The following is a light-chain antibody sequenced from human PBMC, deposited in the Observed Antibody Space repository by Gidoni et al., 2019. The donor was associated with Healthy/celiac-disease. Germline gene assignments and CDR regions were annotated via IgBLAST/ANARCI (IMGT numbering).Light chain of an antibody. J-gene: IGKJ5*01. CDR1: QDISNY. CDR2: DAS. V-gene: IGKV1-33*01. Sequence: DIQMTQSPSSLSASVGDRVTITCQASQDISNYLNWYQQKPGKAPELLIYDASNLETGVPSRFSGRGSGTEFTFTISSLQPEDIATYYCQQYDNLPSITFGQGTRLEIK. CDR3: QQYDNLPSIT.